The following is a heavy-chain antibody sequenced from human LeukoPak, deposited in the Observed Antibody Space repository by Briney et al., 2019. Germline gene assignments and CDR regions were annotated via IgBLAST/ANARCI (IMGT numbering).Heavy chain of an antibody. CDR1: GFTVSSNY. J-gene: IGHJ4*02. V-gene: IGHV3-66*01. Sequence: GSLRLSCAASGFTVSSNYMSWVRQAPGKGLEWVSLIYTGGDTYYADSVKGRFTLSRDNSKNTVYLQMNSLRVEGSAMYYCATISDLLYYFDSWGQGTLVTVSS. CDR2: IYTGGDT. CDR3: ATISDLLYYFDS.